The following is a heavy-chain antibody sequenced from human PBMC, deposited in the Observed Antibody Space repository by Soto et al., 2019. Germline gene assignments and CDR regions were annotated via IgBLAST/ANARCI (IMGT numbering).Heavy chain of an antibody. V-gene: IGHV4-34*01. CDR1: GGSFSGYY. Sequence: SETLSLTCAVYGGSFSGYYWSWIRQPPGKGLEWIGEINHSGSTNYNPSLKSRVTISVDTSKNQFSLKLSSVTAADTAVYYCARGPRGYYYGSGSYSAYFDYWGQGTLVNVSS. CDR3: ARGPRGYYYGSGSYSAYFDY. D-gene: IGHD3-10*01. J-gene: IGHJ4*02. CDR2: INHSGST.